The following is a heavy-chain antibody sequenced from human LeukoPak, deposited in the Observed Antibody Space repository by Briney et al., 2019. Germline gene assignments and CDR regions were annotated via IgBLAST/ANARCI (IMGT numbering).Heavy chain of an antibody. J-gene: IGHJ4*02. CDR3: ARSTGSSDY. D-gene: IGHD1-1*01. Sequence: SQTLSLTCAISGDIVSSNSVAWNWIRQSPSRGLEWLGKTYYRSKWYDDYAVSVKSRITINPDTSKNQFSLQLNSVTPEDTAVYYCARSTGSSDYWGQGTLVTVSS. V-gene: IGHV6-1*01. CDR2: TYYRSKWYD. CDR1: GDIVSSNSVA.